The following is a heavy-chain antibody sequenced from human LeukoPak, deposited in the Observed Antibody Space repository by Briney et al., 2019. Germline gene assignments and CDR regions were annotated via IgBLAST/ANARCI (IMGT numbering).Heavy chain of an antibody. CDR3: ARDSGSYRGYFDY. CDR2: ISSSSSYI. CDR1: GFTFSSYS. D-gene: IGHD1-26*01. Sequence: GGSLRLSCAASGFTFSSYSMNWVRHAPGKGLEWVSSISSSSSYIYYADSVKGRFTISRDNSKNTLYLQMNSLRAEDTAVYYCARDSGSYRGYFDYWGQGTLVTVSS. V-gene: IGHV3-21*01. J-gene: IGHJ4*02.